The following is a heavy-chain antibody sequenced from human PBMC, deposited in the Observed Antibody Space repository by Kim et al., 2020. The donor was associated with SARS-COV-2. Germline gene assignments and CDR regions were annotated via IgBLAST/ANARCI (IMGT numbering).Heavy chain of an antibody. V-gene: IGHV4-4*02. CDR3: ARGRLAYYYYVLHG. CDR1: GVPISSNY. J-gene: IGHJ6*02. D-gene: IGHD3-9*01. Sequence: SETLSLTCAVSGVPISSNYWSCFVRPPGKELAWFVGVIYRGVTTNYHPSLKRLITLSEAKSKNHSLIKLTSMTAAATALYYSARGRLAYYYYVLHGWG. CDR2: IYRGVTT.